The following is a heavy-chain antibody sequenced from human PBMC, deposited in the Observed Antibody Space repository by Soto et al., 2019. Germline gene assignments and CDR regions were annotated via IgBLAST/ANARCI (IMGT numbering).Heavy chain of an antibody. CDR3: AKESRYYYVSGSYLSLDY. CDR1: GFTFSTYA. CDR2: LTGSGYTT. Sequence: EVQLLESGGGLVQPGGSLRLSCAASGFTFSTYAMTWVRQAPGKGLEWVSTLTGSGYTTYYADSVKGRFTISRDNSKNTLYLQMNSLGVEDTAVYYCAKESRYYYVSGSYLSLDYWGQGTLVTVSS. J-gene: IGHJ4*02. V-gene: IGHV3-23*01. D-gene: IGHD3-10*01.